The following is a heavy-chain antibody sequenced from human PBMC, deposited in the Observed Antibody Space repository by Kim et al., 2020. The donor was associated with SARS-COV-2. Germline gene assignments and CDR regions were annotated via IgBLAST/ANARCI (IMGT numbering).Heavy chain of an antibody. V-gene: IGHV4-4*02. J-gene: IGHJ4*02. CDR2: IFNGDSI. CDR1: GDSMTSGDW. Sequence: SETLSLTCAVSGDSMTSGDWWTWVRQPPGKGLEWIGEIFNGDSINYNPSLQSRVTLSIDTSKNHFYLRLTSVTAADTAVYYCAKFLTATGSFDTWGQGTLVTVS. D-gene: IGHD3-9*01. CDR3: AKFLTATGSFDT.